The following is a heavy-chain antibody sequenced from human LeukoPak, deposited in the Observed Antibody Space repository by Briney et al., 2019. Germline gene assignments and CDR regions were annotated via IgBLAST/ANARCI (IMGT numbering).Heavy chain of an antibody. CDR2: ISSSSSYI. D-gene: IGHD4-11*01. V-gene: IGHV3-21*01. CDR3: ARDGPTTTVTPNYYFDY. J-gene: IGHJ4*02. CDR1: GFTFSSYS. Sequence: PGGSLRLSCAASGFTFSSYSMNWVRQAPGKGLEWVSSISSSSSYIYYADSVKGRFTISRDNAKNSLYLQMNSLRAEDTAVYYCARDGPTTTVTPNYYFDYWGQGTLVTVSS.